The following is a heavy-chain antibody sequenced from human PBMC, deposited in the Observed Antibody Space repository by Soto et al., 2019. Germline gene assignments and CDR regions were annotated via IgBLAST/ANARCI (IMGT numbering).Heavy chain of an antibody. D-gene: IGHD3-10*01. CDR2: INHSGST. V-gene: IGHV4-34*01. CDR1: GGSFSGYY. CDR3: ARGGKHNNYYGSGTPGGDWFDP. J-gene: IGHJ5*02. Sequence: KTSETLSLTCAVYGGSFSGYYWSWIRQPPGKWLEWIGEINHSGSTNYNPSLKSRVTISVDTSKNQFSLKLSSVTAADTAVYYCARGGKHNNYYGSGTPGGDWFDPWGQGXLVTVS.